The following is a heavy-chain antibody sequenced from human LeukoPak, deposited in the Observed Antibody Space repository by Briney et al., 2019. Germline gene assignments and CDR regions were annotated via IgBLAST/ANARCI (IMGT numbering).Heavy chain of an antibody. CDR2: FSWNSGSI. CDR1: GFTFEDYA. CDR3: AKDMSVGGSHQYFQH. D-gene: IGHD4-23*01. J-gene: IGHJ1*01. Sequence: GGSLRLSCAASGFTFEDYAMHWVRQAPGKGLEWVSGFSWNSGSIGYADSVKGRFTISRDNAKNSLYLKMNSLRAEDTALYYCAKDMSVGGSHQYFQHWGQGTLVTVSS. V-gene: IGHV3-9*01.